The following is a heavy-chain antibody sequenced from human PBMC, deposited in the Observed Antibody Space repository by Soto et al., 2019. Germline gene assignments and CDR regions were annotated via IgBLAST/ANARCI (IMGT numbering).Heavy chain of an antibody. J-gene: IGHJ4*02. CDR3: GRGSGYCGRDAH. V-gene: IGHV1-3*05. CDR2: INAGNGNT. Sequence: QVQLVQSGAEEKKPGASVKVSCKASGYTFTSYAVPWVRQAAGQRREWMGWINAGNGNTKYSQKFQGRVTITKDTAASTAYTGLSSLRSEDTAVYSCGRGSGYCGRDAHWAQGPLVTVS. D-gene: IGHD3-22*01. CDR1: GYTFTSYA.